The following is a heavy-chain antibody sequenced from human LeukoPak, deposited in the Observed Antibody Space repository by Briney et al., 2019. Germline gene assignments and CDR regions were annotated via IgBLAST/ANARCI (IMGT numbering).Heavy chain of an antibody. CDR3: ARHEYCGGDCYPTDY. D-gene: IGHD2-21*02. CDR1: GYSFTSYW. V-gene: IGHV5-10-1*01. Sequence: GESLKISCKGSGYSFTSYWISWARQVPGKGLEWMGRIDPSDSYTNYSPSFQGHVTISADKSISTAYLQWSSLKASDTAMYYCARHEYCGGDCYPTDYWGQGTLVTVSS. CDR2: IDPSDSYT. J-gene: IGHJ4*02.